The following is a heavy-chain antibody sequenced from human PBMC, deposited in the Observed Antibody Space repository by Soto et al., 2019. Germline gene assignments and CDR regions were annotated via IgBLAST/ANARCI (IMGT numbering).Heavy chain of an antibody. CDR2: IIPIFGTA. CDR1: GGTFSSYA. D-gene: IGHD3-3*01. CDR3: ARDSQPPYYDCWSGYYRFDY. J-gene: IGHJ4*01. Sequence: AVKVSCKASGGTFSSYAISWVRQAPGQGLEWMGGIIPIFGTANYAQKFQGRVTITADKSTSTAYMELSSLRSEDTAVYYCARDSQPPYYDCWSGYYRFDYGG. V-gene: IGHV1-69*06.